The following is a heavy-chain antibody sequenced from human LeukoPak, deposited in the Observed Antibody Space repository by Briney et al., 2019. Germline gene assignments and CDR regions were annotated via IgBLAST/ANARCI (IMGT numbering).Heavy chain of an antibody. V-gene: IGHV1-69*13. Sequence: ASVKVSCKASGGTFSSYAISWVRQAPGQGLEWMGGIIPIFGTANYAQKFQGRVTITADESTSTAYTELSSLRSGDTAVYYCARATGYSYGSPMDYWGQGTLVTVSS. J-gene: IGHJ4*02. CDR3: ARATGYSYGSPMDY. CDR2: IIPIFGTA. CDR1: GGTFSSYA. D-gene: IGHD5-18*01.